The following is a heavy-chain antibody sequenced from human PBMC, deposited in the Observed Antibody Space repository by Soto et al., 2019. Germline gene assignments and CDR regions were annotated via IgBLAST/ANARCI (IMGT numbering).Heavy chain of an antibody. CDR1: GGSISSYY. D-gene: IGHD1-26*01. CDR3: ARAVWWELLRFDY. CDR2: IYYSGST. J-gene: IGHJ4*02. Sequence: SETLSLTCTVSGGSISSYYWSWIRQPPGKGLEWIGYIYYSGSTNYNPSLKSRVTISVDTSKNQFSLKLSSVTAADTAVYYCARAVWWELLRFDYWGQGTLVTVSS. V-gene: IGHV4-59*01.